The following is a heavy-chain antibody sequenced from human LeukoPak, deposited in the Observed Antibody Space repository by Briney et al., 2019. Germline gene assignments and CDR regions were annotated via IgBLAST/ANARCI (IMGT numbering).Heavy chain of an antibody. J-gene: IGHJ4*02. Sequence: GGSLRLSCAASGLSFSSFAMSWVRQGPARGLEWVSSIRGNGETFHADSVKGRFTLSSDSSRNTVYFQLNNLRVEDTAIYYCAKASWVSSTDAVRWGQGTLVTVSS. CDR3: AKASWVSSTDAVR. D-gene: IGHD3-16*01. CDR2: IRGNGET. V-gene: IGHV3-23*01. CDR1: GLSFSSFA.